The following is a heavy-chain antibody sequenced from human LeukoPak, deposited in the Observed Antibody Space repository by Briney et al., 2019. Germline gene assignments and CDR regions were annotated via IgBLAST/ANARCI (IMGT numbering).Heavy chain of an antibody. J-gene: IGHJ4*02. D-gene: IGHD1-26*01. Sequence: GGSLRLSCAASGFTFSSSWVHWVRQAPGKGLVWVSRINSDESSTSYADSVKGRFTISRDNAKNSVYLQMNSLRAEDTAVYYCARDTGKVVGTSSWLPYFDYWGQGSLVTVSS. V-gene: IGHV3-74*01. CDR1: GFTFSSSW. CDR2: INSDESST. CDR3: ARDTGKVVGTSSWLPYFDY.